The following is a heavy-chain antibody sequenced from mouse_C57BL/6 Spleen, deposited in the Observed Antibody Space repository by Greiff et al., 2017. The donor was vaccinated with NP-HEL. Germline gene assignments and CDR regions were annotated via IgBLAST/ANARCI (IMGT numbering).Heavy chain of an antibody. D-gene: IGHD1-1*01. CDR3: ARSGPIYYYGSSQSFDV. Sequence: QVQLQQSGAELVKPGASVKISCKASGYAFSSYWMNWVKQRPGKGLEWIGQIYPGDGDTNYNGKFKGKATLTADKSSSTAYMQLSSLTSEDSAVYFCARSGPIYYYGSSQSFDVWGSGTTVTVSS. V-gene: IGHV1-80*01. CDR1: GYAFSSYW. CDR2: IYPGDGDT. J-gene: IGHJ1*01.